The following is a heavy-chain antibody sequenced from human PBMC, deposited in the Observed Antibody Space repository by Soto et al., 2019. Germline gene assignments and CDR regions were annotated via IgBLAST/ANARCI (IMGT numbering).Heavy chain of an antibody. V-gene: IGHV4-59*01. CDR3: ARGPHGPVLRFLEWLPDYYYYGMDV. D-gene: IGHD3-3*01. J-gene: IGHJ6*02. CDR2: IYYSGST. CDR1: GGSISSYY. Sequence: QVQLQESGPGLVKPSETLSLTCTVSGGSISSYYWSWIRQPPGKGLEWIGYIYYSGSTNYNPSLKSRVTISVDTSKNQFSLKLSSVTAADTAVYYCARGPHGPVLRFLEWLPDYYYYGMDVWGQGTTVTVSS.